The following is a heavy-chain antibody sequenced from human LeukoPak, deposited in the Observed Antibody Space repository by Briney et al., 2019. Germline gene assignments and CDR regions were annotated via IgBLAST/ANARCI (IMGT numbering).Heavy chain of an antibody. D-gene: IGHD6-6*01. CDR1: GGTFSSYA. V-gene: IGHV1-69*13. CDR2: IIPIFGTP. CDR3: ARERSIAHFIDP. J-gene: IGHJ5*02. Sequence: SVKVSCKASGGTFSSYAISWVRQAPGQGLEWMGGIIPIFGTPNYAQKFQGRVTITADASTSTAYMELRSLRSDDTAVYYCARERSIAHFIDPWGQGTLVTVSS.